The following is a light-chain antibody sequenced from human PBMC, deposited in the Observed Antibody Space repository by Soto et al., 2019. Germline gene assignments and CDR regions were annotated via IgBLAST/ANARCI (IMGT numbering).Light chain of an antibody. CDR2: DVT. V-gene: IGLV2-14*01. Sequence: QSVRTQPASVSGSPGQSITISCTGTSSDVGGYNYVSWYQQHPGKAPKLMIYDVTNRPSGISNRFSGSKSGNTASLTISGLQAEDEADYYCSLYTSTSSYFFGTGTKVSFL. CDR3: SLYTSTSSYF. J-gene: IGLJ1*01. CDR1: SSDVGGYNY.